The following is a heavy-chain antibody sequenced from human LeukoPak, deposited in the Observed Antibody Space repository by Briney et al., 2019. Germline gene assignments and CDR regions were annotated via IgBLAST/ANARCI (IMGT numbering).Heavy chain of an antibody. CDR1: GSSLSTAGVY. V-gene: IGHV2-70*11. CDR3: ARSMSITAAGTPPDY. CDR2: FDWDNDQ. Sequence: SGPALVKPTQTLTLTCTLSGSSLSTAGVYVSWIRQPPGKALEWLARFDWDNDQYYSPSLQTRLTVSGDTSKNQVVLTMTNMDPADTATYYCARSMSITAAGTPPDYWGQGTLVTVSS. J-gene: IGHJ4*02. D-gene: IGHD6-13*01.